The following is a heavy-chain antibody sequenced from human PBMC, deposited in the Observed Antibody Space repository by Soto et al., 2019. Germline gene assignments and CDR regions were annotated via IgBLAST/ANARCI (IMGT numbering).Heavy chain of an antibody. CDR2: ISYSGST. CDR1: GVSISSGTYY. J-gene: IGHJ4*02. V-gene: IGHV4-39*01. CDR3: ARRDKRGVLRGIDY. Sequence: LQLQESGPRLVKPSETLSLTCAVSGVSISSGTYYWGWIRQPPGKGLEWIGTISYSGSTYYNPALKSRVTISADTSKNQFYLSLSSVTAADTAVYYCARRDKRGVLRGIDYWGQGTLVTVSS. D-gene: IGHD3-10*01.